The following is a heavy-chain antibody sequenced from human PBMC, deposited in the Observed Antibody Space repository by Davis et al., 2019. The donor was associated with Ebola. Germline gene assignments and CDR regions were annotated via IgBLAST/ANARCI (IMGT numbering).Heavy chain of an antibody. CDR3: ATNSVTYAGMDV. Sequence: ASVKVSCNASTETFLTSCITWVLHAPGQGREWVGIFSSNSRPQSSDHFKGRLFLTADTFTSTVNLELRDLTPDDEAKYYCATNSVTYAGMDVWGEGTTITVSS. V-gene: IGHV1-18*01. CDR1: TETFLTSC. J-gene: IGHJ6*04. CDR2: FSSNSRP. D-gene: IGHD2-21*01.